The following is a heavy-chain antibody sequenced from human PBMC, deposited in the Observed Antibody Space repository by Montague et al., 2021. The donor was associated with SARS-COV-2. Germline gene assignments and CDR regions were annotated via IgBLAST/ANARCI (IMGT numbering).Heavy chain of an antibody. D-gene: IGHD3-10*01. Sequence: TLSLTCTVSGGSVSSATYYWSWIRQPPGKGLEWIGYINYSGSTSYNPSLKSRVTISVDMSKNRFSLKLDSVTAADTAVYYCASSGGYYYYYQGVDVWGQGTTVTVSS. CDR1: GGSVSSATYY. J-gene: IGHJ6*02. V-gene: IGHV4-61*01. CDR3: ASSGGYYYYYQGVDV. CDR2: INYSGST.